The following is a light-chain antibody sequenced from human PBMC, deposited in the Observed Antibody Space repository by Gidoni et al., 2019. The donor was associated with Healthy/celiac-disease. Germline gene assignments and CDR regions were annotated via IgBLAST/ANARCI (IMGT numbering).Light chain of an antibody. CDR3: QQYNSYLYT. CDR1: QSISSW. J-gene: IGKJ2*01. V-gene: IGKV1-5*01. Sequence: DIQMTQSPSTLSASVGDRVTITCRASQSISSWLAWYQQKPGKAPKLLISAASRLESGVPSRFSGSGSGTEFPLAISRRQPDYFATYYRQQYNSYLYTFGQGTKLEIK. CDR2: AAS.